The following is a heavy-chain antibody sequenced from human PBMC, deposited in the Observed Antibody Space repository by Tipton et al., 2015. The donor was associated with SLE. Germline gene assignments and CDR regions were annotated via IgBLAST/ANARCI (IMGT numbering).Heavy chain of an antibody. CDR2: ISYRGST. Sequence: TLSLTCTVSGGSINSHFWSWIRQPPGKGLEWIGYISYRGSTYYNPSLRSRVTISVDTSKNQFSLTVNSVTAADTAVYYCARENVAADGALDVWGQGTMVTVSS. V-gene: IGHV4-59*11. CDR1: GGSINSHF. J-gene: IGHJ3*01. CDR3: ARENVAADGALDV. D-gene: IGHD6-13*01.